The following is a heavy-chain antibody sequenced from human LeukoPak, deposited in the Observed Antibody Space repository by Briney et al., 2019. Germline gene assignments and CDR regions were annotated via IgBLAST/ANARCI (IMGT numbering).Heavy chain of an antibody. V-gene: IGHV1-18*01. Sequence: ASVKVSCKASGYTLTSYGISWVRQAPGQGLEWMGWISAYNGNTNYAQKLQGRVTMTTDTSTSTAYMELRSLRSDDTAVYYCAREPIGYSSSWSSHYYYYYGMDVWGQGTTVTVSS. CDR3: AREPIGYSSSWSSHYYYYYGMDV. D-gene: IGHD6-13*01. J-gene: IGHJ6*02. CDR2: ISAYNGNT. CDR1: GYTLTSYG.